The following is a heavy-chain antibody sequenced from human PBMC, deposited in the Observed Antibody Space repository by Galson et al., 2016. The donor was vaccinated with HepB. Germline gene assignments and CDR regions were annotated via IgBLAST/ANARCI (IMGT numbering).Heavy chain of an antibody. Sequence: SLRLSCAASGFTFSSYAMTWVRQAPGEGLEWVSVITSGGSTYYAASVKGRFTISRDNARHSLYLEMNSLRGEDTAMYYCARDYVPGAWGQGVLVTVSS. D-gene: IGHD3-10*01. J-gene: IGHJ5*02. V-gene: IGHV3-23*01. CDR2: ITSGGST. CDR3: ARDYVPGA. CDR1: GFTFSSYA.